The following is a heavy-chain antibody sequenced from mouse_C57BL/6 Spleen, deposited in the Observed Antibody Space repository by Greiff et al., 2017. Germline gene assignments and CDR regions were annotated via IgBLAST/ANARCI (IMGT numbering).Heavy chain of an antibody. CDR2: INPSNGGT. D-gene: IGHD2-4*01. CDR1: GYTFTSYW. V-gene: IGHV1-53*01. J-gene: IGHJ4*01. CDR3: ARWAYYDYDVGPRSMDY. Sequence: QVQLQQPGTELVKPGASVKLSCKASGYTFTSYWMHWVKQRPGQGLEWIGNINPSNGGTNYNEKFKSKATLTVDKSSSTAYMQLSSLTSEDSAVYYCARWAYYDYDVGPRSMDYWGQGTSVTVSS.